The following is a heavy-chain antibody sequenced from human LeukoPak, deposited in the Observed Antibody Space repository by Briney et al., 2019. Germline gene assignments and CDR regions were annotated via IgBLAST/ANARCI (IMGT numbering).Heavy chain of an antibody. J-gene: IGHJ3*02. CDR3: ASPIMTTVRSKRAFDI. V-gene: IGHV3-33*03. CDR2: IWYNGSKK. Sequence: GRSLRLSCTASGFSFSRYGMHWVRQAPGKGLEWVAVIWYNGSKKYYADSVKGRFTISRDNAKNSLYLQMNSLRAEDTAVYYCASPIMTTVRSKRAFDIWGQGTMVTVSS. CDR1: GFSFSRYG. D-gene: IGHD4-11*01.